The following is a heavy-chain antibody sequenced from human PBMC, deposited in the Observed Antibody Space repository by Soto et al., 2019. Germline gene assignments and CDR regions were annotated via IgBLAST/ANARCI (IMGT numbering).Heavy chain of an antibody. CDR3: AREGAGDYYGMDV. CDR2: IYHSGST. V-gene: IGHV4-4*02. Sequence: SETLSLTCAVSGGSISSSNWWSWVRQPPGKGLEWIGEIYHSGSTNYNPSLKSRVTISVDKSKNQFSLKLSSVTAADTAVYYCAREGAGDYYGMDVWGQGTTVTVSS. J-gene: IGHJ6*02. D-gene: IGHD6-19*01. CDR1: GGSISSSNW.